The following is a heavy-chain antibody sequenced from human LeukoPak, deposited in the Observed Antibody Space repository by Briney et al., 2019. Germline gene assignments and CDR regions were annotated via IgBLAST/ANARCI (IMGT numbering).Heavy chain of an antibody. CDR1: GGTISSYY. V-gene: IGHV4-59*06. CDR2: IYYTGNI. D-gene: IGHD1-7*01. J-gene: IGHJ6*02. CDR3: ARDRSVGLGTSYYNYGVDV. Sequence: PSETLSLTCTVSGGTISSYYWTWIRQHPGKGLEWIGYIYYTGNIYYNPSLKSRVTMSVDTSKNQFSLKLSSVTAADTAVYYCARDRSVGLGTSYYNYGVDVWGQGTSVTVSS.